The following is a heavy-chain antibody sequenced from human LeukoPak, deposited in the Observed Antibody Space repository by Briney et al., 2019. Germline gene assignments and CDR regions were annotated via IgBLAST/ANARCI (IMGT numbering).Heavy chain of an antibody. V-gene: IGHV5-51*01. D-gene: IGHD6-19*01. CDR1: GYSINSYY. CDR2: IYPGDSDT. J-gene: IGHJ6*02. CDR3: ARRRGTVAGYYYGMDV. Sequence: GESLKISCKGSGYSINSYYIAWVRQMPRKGLEWMGIIYPGDSDTRYSPSFQGQVTMSADKSNTTAYLQWSSLKASDTAMYYCARRRGTVAGYYYGMDVWGQGTTVTVSS.